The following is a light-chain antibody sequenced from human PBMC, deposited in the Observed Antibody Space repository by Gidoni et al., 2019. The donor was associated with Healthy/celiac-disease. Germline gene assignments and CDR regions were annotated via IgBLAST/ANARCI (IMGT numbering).Light chain of an antibody. V-gene: IGKV3-15*01. CDR2: GAS. CDR3: QQYNNWPFG. J-gene: IGKJ3*01. Sequence: EIVMTQSPATLSVSQGERATLSCRASQSVSRNLAWYQQKPGQAPRLLIYGASTRATGIPARFSGSGSGTEFTLTISSLQSEDFAVYYCQQYNNWPFGFGPGTKVDIK. CDR1: QSVSRN.